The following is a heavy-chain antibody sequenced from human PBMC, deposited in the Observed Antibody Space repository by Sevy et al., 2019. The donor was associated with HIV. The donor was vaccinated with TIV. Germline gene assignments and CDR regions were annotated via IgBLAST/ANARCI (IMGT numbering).Heavy chain of an antibody. CDR2: ISWNGENM. Sequence: GGSLRLSCAVSGFMFDAYAMHWVRQSPGKGLELVSSISWNGENMGYADFVKGRFTISRDNAKKSLYLQMNGLRVEDTALFYCVKGMDSAGKYVNFDSWGQGTLVTVSS. D-gene: IGHD3-22*01. CDR1: GFMFDAYA. V-gene: IGHV3-9*01. CDR3: VKGMDSAGKYVNFDS. J-gene: IGHJ4*02.